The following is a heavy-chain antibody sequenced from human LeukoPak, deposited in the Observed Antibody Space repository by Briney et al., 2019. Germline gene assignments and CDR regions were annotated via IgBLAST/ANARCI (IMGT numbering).Heavy chain of an antibody. Sequence: SETLSLTCTVSGGSISSYYWSWIRQPPGKGLEWIGYIYYSGSTNYNPSLKSRVTISVDTSKNQFSLKLSSVTAADTAVYYCARGLYSGSYVFVPWGQGTLVTVSS. CDR1: GGSISSYY. CDR3: ARGLYSGSYVFVP. V-gene: IGHV4-59*08. J-gene: IGHJ5*02. CDR2: IYYSGST. D-gene: IGHD1-26*01.